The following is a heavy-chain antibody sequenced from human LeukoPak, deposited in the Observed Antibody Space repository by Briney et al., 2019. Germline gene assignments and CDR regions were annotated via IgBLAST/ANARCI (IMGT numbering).Heavy chain of an antibody. V-gene: IGHV1-2*02. J-gene: IGHJ6*02. D-gene: IGHD6-25*01. Sequence: GASVKVSCKASGYTFTGYYMHWVRQAPGQGLEWMGWINPNSGGTNYAQKFQGRVTMTRDTSISTAYMELSRLRSDDTAVYYCARVVRKQRLSYGMDVWGQGTTVTVSS. CDR1: GYTFTGYY. CDR3: ARVVRKQRLSYGMDV. CDR2: INPNSGGT.